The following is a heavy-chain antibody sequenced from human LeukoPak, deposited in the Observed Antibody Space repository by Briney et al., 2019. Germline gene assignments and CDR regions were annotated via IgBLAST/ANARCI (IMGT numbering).Heavy chain of an antibody. J-gene: IGHJ4*02. CDR2: IKQDGSEK. Sequence: GGSLRLSCAASGSTFSSYWMSWVRQAPGKGLEWVANIKQDGSEKYYVDSVEGRFTISRDNAKNTPYLQMNSLRAEDTAVYYCARVYGGGLLEYWGQGTLVTVSA. CDR3: ARVYGGGLLEY. D-gene: IGHD4-17*01. CDR1: GSTFSSYW. V-gene: IGHV3-7*01.